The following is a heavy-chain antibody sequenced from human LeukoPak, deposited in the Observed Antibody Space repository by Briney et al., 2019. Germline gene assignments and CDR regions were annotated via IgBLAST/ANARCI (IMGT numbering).Heavy chain of an antibody. J-gene: IGHJ4*02. CDR2: IYYSGST. CDR3: ARHYGP. Sequence: SETLSLTCTVSGGSISGSSYYWGWIRQPPGKGLEWIGSIYYSGSTCYNPSLKSRVTISVDTSKNQFSLKLNSVTATDTAVYYYARHYGPWGQGTLVTVSS. CDR1: GGSISGSSYY. D-gene: IGHD3-10*01. V-gene: IGHV4-39*01.